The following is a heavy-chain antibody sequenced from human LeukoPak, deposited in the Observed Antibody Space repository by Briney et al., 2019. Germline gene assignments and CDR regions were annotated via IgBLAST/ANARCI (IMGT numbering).Heavy chain of an antibody. CDR1: GFAFSSYW. J-gene: IGHJ4*02. D-gene: IGHD5-18*01. CDR3: AKGRGGTWIQLWLSDY. V-gene: IGHV3-74*01. CDR2: IHTDGSIT. Sequence: GGSLRLSCAASGFAFSSYWMHWVRQAPGKGLVWVSRIHTDGSITNYADSVKGRFTISRDNSKNTLYLQMNSLRAEDTAVYYCAKGRGGTWIQLWLSDYWGQGTLVTVSS.